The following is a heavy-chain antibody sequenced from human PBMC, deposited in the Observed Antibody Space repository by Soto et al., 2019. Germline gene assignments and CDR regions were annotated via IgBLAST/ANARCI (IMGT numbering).Heavy chain of an antibody. J-gene: IGHJ5*02. V-gene: IGHV3-74*03. Sequence: GGSLRLSCAASGFTFSRHWMHWVRQTPGKGPVWVSRINDGGSSTKYAGSVKGRFTIARDNAKNTVFLQMSSLRAEDTAVYYCAREVIAVTGTIRWFDPWGQGTLVTVSS. D-gene: IGHD6-19*01. CDR2: INDGGSST. CDR3: AREVIAVTGTIRWFDP. CDR1: GFTFSRHW.